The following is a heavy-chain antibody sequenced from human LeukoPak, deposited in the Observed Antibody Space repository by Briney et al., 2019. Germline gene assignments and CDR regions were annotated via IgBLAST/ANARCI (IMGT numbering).Heavy chain of an antibody. Sequence: SETLSLTCTVSGGSISSYYWSWIRQPPGKGLEWIGYIYYSGSTNYNPSLKSRVTISVDTSKNQFSLKLSSVTAADTAVYYCARGRYSYGGAVGDYFDYWGQGALVTVSS. D-gene: IGHD5-18*01. V-gene: IGHV4-59*01. CDR3: ARGRYSYGGAVGDYFDY. CDR2: IYYSGST. J-gene: IGHJ4*02. CDR1: GGSISSYY.